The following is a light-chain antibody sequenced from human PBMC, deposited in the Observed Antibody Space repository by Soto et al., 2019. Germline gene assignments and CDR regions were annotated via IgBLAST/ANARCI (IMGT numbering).Light chain of an antibody. CDR2: GAS. V-gene: IGKV3-20*01. CDR3: QQYGSSGT. CDR1: QSISRS. Sequence: EIVLAQSPGTLSLSPGERATLSCRASQSISRSLAWFQQKPGQAPRLVIYGASSRGTDIPDRFSGSGSGTDFTLTISGLEPEDFAVYYCQQYGSSGTFGQGTKVDIK. J-gene: IGKJ1*01.